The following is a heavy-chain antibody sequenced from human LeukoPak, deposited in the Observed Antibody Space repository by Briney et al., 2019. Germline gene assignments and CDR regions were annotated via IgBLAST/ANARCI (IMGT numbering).Heavy chain of an antibody. Sequence: ASVKVSCKASGYTFTGYYMHWVRQAPGQGLEWMGWINPNSGGTTSYAQKFQGRVTMTRDTSTSTVYMELSSLRSEDTAVYYCARDRGVEVFSSGWSLSFDYWGQGTLVTVSS. CDR2: INPNSGGTT. CDR3: ARDRGVEVFSSGWSLSFDY. D-gene: IGHD6-19*01. J-gene: IGHJ4*02. CDR1: GYTFTGYY. V-gene: IGHV1-46*01.